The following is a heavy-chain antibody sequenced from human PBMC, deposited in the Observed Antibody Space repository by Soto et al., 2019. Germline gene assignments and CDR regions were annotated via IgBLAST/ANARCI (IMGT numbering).Heavy chain of an antibody. CDR2: INPSAGST. J-gene: IGHJ5*02. Sequence: QVQLVQSGAEVKKPGASVRVSCKASGYTFTSYYIHWVRQAPGQGLGWMGMINPSAGSTSYAQKYQGRVSMTRDTSTTTVYMELSRLRSEDKAVYYCARGESGSQGWLDPWGQGTMVTVSS. CDR3: ARGESGSQGWLDP. V-gene: IGHV1-46*01. CDR1: GYTFTSYY. D-gene: IGHD1-26*01.